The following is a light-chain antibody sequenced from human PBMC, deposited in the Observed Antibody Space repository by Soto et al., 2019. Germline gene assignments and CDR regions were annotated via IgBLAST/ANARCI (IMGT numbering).Light chain of an antibody. Sequence: QSVLTQPASVSGSPGQSITISCTGTSSDVGGYNHVSWYQQHPNKAPKLMIYEVINRPSGVSNRFSGSKSANTASLTISGLQSEDEADYYCCSYTSSNTGVFGGGTQLTVL. CDR3: CSYTSSNTGV. CDR1: SSDVGGYNH. CDR2: EVI. J-gene: IGLJ3*02. V-gene: IGLV2-14*01.